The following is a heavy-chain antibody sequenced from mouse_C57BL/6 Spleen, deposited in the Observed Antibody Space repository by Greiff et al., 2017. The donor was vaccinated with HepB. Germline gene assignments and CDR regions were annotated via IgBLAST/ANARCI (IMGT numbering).Heavy chain of an antibody. V-gene: IGHV1-55*01. CDR3: ARGRVHSPYYYAMDY. Sequence: VQLQQPGAELVKPGASVKMSCKASGYTFTSYWITWVKQRPGQGLEWIGDIYPGSGSTNYNEKFKSKATLTVDTSSSTAYMQLSSLTSEDSAVYYCARGRVHSPYYYAMDYWGQGTSVTVSS. J-gene: IGHJ4*01. CDR1: GYTFTSYW. CDR2: IYPGSGST.